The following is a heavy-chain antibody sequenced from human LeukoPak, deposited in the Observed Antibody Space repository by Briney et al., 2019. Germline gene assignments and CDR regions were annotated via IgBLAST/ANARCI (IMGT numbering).Heavy chain of an antibody. J-gene: IGHJ3*02. CDR3: ARPSGTWGAFDI. Sequence: GGSLRLSCSASGFTFSSYSMSWVRQAPGKGLEWVAVIWNDGSNKYYADSVKGRFTISRDNSKNTLYLQMNSLRVEDMAVYYCARPSGTWGAFDIWGQGTMVTVSS. D-gene: IGHD1-7*01. V-gene: IGHV3-33*08. CDR2: IWNDGSNK. CDR1: GFTFSSYS.